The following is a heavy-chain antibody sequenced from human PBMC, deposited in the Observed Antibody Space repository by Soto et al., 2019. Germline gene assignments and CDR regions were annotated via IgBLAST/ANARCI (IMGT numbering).Heavy chain of an antibody. D-gene: IGHD3-3*01. CDR1: GGSISSGGYY. V-gene: IGHV4-31*03. J-gene: IGHJ4*02. CDR3: ARAYPDFWSGYYTFDY. Sequence: PSETLSLTCTVSGGSISSGGYYWSWIRQHPGKGLEWIGYIYYSGSTYYNPSLKSRVTISVDTSKNQFSLKLSSVTAADTAVYYCARAYPDFWSGYYTFDYWGQGTLVTVSS. CDR2: IYYSGST.